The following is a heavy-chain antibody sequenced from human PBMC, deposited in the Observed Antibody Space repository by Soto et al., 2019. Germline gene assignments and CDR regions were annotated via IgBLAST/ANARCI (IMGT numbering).Heavy chain of an antibody. CDR3: ARCFQGGSHSYFDD. Sequence: ASVKVSCKASGYIFTNYGISWVRQAPGQGHEWMGWISAYNGNTNYAQNLQGRVSMTTDTSTSTAYMELRSLRSDDTAVYFCARCFQGGSHSYFDDWGQGTLVPVAS. CDR2: ISAYNGNT. J-gene: IGHJ4*02. CDR1: GYIFTNYG. D-gene: IGHD5-12*01. V-gene: IGHV1-18*01.